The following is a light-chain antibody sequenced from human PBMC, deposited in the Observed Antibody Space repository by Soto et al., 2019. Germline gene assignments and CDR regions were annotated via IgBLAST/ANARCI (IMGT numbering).Light chain of an antibody. CDR1: QSISSW. J-gene: IGKJ1*01. V-gene: IGKV1-5*01. CDR2: DAS. CDR3: QQYNSYSPT. Sequence: DIQMTQSPSTLSASVGDRVTITCRASQSISSWLAWYQQKPGKAPKLMIYDASSLESGVPSRFSGSGSGTEFTPTISSLQPDDVATYYCQQYNSYSPTLGQGTKVDIK.